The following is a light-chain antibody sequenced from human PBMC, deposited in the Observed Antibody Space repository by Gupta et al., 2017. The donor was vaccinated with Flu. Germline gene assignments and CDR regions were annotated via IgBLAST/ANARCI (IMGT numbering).Light chain of an antibody. CDR2: EVS. Sequence: QSALTQPASVSGSPGQSITISCTGTRSDVGGYNYVSWYQKHPGKAPKLMIYEVSDRPSGVSNRFSGSKSGNTASLTISGLQAEDEADYYCSSYTSSSTLVVFGGGTKLTVL. CDR3: SSYTSSSTLVV. CDR1: RSDVGGYNY. J-gene: IGLJ2*01. V-gene: IGLV2-14*01.